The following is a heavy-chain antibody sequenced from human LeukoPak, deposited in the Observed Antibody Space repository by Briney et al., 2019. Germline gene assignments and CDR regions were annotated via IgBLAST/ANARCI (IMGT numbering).Heavy chain of an antibody. V-gene: IGHV3-23*01. D-gene: IGHD1-14*01. CDR3: ARTIAQYSNAWLYYYYGLDV. CDR2: ISAGSEDS. J-gene: IGHJ6*02. CDR1: GFTFGGYA. Sequence: GGSLRLSCVASGFTFGGYAMSWVRQAPGKGLEWVSSISAGSEDSYYADSVKGRFTISRDNSKSTLYLQVNSLRADDTAVYYCARTIAQYSNAWLYYYYGLDVWGQGTTVTVSS.